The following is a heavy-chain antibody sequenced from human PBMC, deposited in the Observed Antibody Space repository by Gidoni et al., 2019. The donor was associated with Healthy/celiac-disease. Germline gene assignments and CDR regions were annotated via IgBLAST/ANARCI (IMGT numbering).Heavy chain of an antibody. CDR1: GFTFSSYG. J-gene: IGHJ4*02. D-gene: IGHD3-22*01. Sequence: QVQLVESGGGVVQPGRSLRLSCAASGFTFSSYGMHWVRQAPGKGLEWVAVIWYDGSNKYDADSVKGRFTISRDNSKNTLYLQMNSLRAEDTAVYYCARARSRTVVNFWFDYWGQGTLVTVSS. CDR2: IWYDGSNK. V-gene: IGHV3-33*01. CDR3: ARARSRTVVNFWFDY.